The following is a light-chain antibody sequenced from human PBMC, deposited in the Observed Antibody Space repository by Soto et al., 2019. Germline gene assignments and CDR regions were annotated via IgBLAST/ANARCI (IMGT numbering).Light chain of an antibody. CDR3: QQYNSYPWT. Sequence: DIQMTQSPSSLSASVGDRVTITCRASQGIRNYLAWFQQKPGTAPKSLIYAASSLQSVVPSKFSGSGSGTDFTLNISNLQPEDFATYYCQQYNSYPWTFGQGTKVEIK. V-gene: IGKV1-16*02. CDR2: AAS. CDR1: QGIRNY. J-gene: IGKJ1*01.